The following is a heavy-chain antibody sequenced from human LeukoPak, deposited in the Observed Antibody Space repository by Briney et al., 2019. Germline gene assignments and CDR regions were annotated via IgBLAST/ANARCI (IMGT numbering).Heavy chain of an antibody. CDR3: ARARPQKPNLYYYDSSGYLAYYFDY. CDR1: GFTFSSYW. J-gene: IGHJ4*02. Sequence: GGSLRLSCAASGFTFSSYWMSWVRQAPGKGLEWVANIKQDGSEKYYVDSVKGRFTISRDNAKNSLYLQMNSLRAEDTAVYYCARARPQKPNLYYYDSSGYLAYYFDYWGQGTLVTVSS. V-gene: IGHV3-7*01. D-gene: IGHD3-22*01. CDR2: IKQDGSEK.